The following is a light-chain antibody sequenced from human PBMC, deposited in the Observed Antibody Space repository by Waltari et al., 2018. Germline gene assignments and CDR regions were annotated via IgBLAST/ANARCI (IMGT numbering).Light chain of an antibody. J-gene: IGKJ2*01. CDR3: QQYGSSPRYT. Sequence: EIVLTQSPGTLSLSPGERATLSCRASQSVSSSYLAWYQQKPGQAPRLLSYGASSRATCIPDRFSGSGSGTDFTLTISRLEPEDFAVYYCQQYGSSPRYTFGQGTKLEIK. CDR1: QSVSSSY. V-gene: IGKV3-20*01. CDR2: GAS.